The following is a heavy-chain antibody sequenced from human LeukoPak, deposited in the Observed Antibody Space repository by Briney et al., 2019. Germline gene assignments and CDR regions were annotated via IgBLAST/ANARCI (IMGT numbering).Heavy chain of an antibody. D-gene: IGHD3-10*01. CDR2: ISYDSAIK. CDR3: ASSGSGTADAFDI. V-gene: IGHV3-48*01. J-gene: IGHJ3*02. CDR1: GFTLSTDS. Sequence: PGGSLRLSCAASGFTLSTDSMNWVRQAPGKGLEWISYISYDSAIKYYADSVRGRFTISRDNAKNSLSLQMNSLRAEDTAVYYCASSGSGTADAFDIWGQGTMVTVSS.